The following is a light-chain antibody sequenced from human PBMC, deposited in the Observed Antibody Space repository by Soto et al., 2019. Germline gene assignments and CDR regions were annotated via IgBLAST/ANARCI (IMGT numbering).Light chain of an antibody. V-gene: IGKV3-20*01. CDR1: QSVSSSY. CDR2: GAS. J-gene: IGKJ5*01. CDR3: QQYGSSPGIT. Sequence: EIVLTQSPGTLSLSPGERATLSCRANQSVSSSYLAWYQQKPGQAPRLLIYGASGRATGIPDRFSGSGSGTDFTLTISRLEPEDFAVYYCQQYGSSPGITFGQGTRLEIK.